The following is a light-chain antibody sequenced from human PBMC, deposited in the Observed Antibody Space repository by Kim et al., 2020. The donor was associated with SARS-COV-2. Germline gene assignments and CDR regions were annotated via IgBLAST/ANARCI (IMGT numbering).Light chain of an antibody. Sequence: SPGRRATLSCRASQSLDGRYLAWYQQTPGQAPRLLIYAASGRATGIPDRFSGSGSGTDFTLSISSLQPEDFAVYYCQQYGSSPWTFGQGTKVDIK. CDR2: AAS. V-gene: IGKV3-20*01. CDR3: QQYGSSPWT. CDR1: QSLDGRY. J-gene: IGKJ1*01.